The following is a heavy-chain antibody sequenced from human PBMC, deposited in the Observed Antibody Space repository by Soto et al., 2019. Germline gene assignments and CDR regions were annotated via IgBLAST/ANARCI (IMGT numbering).Heavy chain of an antibody. J-gene: IGHJ4*02. CDR1: GFFFDNYD. CDR3: ARFKGCSGGTCYSYFDY. V-gene: IGHV3-30-3*01. D-gene: IGHD2-15*01. Sequence: GGSLRLSCEVSGFFFDNYDMSWVRQAPGKGLEWVAVISSDGSNKYYADSVKGRFTISRDNSKNTLYLQMNSLRAEDTAVYYCARFKGCSGGTCYSYFDYWGQGTLVTVSS. CDR2: ISSDGSNK.